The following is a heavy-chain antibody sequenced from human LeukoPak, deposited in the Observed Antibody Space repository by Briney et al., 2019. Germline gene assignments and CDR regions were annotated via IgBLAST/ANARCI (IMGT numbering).Heavy chain of an antibody. V-gene: IGHV4-34*01. Sequence: SETLSLTCAVYGGFFSGYYWSWIRQPPGKGLEWIGEINHSGSTNYNPSLKSRVTISIDTSKNHFSLKLNSVTAADTAVYYCARDGPYPIQLATRGYYYMDVWGKGTTVTVSS. CDR1: GGFFSGYY. CDR2: INHSGST. D-gene: IGHD5-18*01. CDR3: ARDGPYPIQLATRGYYYMDV. J-gene: IGHJ6*03.